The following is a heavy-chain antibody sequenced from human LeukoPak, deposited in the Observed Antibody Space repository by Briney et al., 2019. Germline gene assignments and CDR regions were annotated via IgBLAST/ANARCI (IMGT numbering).Heavy chain of an antibody. CDR1: GGSFSGYY. CDR3: ARGRGRYYDSSGYPGYFDY. D-gene: IGHD3-22*01. J-gene: IGHJ4*02. CDR2: INHSGST. Sequence: SETLSLTCAVYGGSFSGYYWSWIRQPPGKGLEWIGEINHSGSTSYNPSLKSRVTISVDTSKNQFSLKLSSVTTADTAVYYCARGRGRYYDSSGYPGYFDYWGQGTLVTVSS. V-gene: IGHV4-34*01.